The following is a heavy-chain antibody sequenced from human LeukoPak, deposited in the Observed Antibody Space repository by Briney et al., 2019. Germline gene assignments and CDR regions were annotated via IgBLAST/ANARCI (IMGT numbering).Heavy chain of an antibody. D-gene: IGHD3-10*01. CDR3: ARDTSLAYYGSGSYYNWFDP. CDR1: GYTFTGYY. CDR2: INPNSGGT. J-gene: IGHJ5*02. V-gene: IGHV1-2*02. Sequence: ASVKVSCKASGYTFTGYYVHWVRQAPGQGLEWMGWINPNSGGTNYAQKFQGRVTMTRDTSISTAYMELSRLRSDDTAVYYCARDTSLAYYGSGSYYNWFDPWGQGTLVTASS.